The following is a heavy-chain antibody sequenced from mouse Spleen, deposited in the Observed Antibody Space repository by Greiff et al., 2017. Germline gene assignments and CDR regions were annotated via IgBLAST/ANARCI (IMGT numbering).Heavy chain of an antibody. D-gene: IGHD2-4*01. CDR1: GFTFSDYG. CDR3: ARPYDYDGDYFDY. Sequence: EVKVEESGGGLVKPGGSLKLSCAASGFTFSDYGMHWVRQAPEKGLEWVAYISSGSSTIYYADTVKGRFTISRDNAKNTLFLQMTSLRSEDTAMYYCARPYDYDGDYFDYWGQGTTLTVSS. J-gene: IGHJ2*01. CDR2: ISSGSSTI. V-gene: IGHV5-17*01.